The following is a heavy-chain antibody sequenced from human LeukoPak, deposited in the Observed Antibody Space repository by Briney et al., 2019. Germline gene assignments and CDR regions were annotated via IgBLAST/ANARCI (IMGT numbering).Heavy chain of an antibody. V-gene: IGHV3-7*03. CDR3: ARDRHYDFWSGYYTPFNS. CDR1: GFTVSSNY. CDR2: MKQDGSEQ. D-gene: IGHD3-3*01. Sequence: GGSLRLSCAASGFTVSSNYMSWVRQAPGKGLEWVANMKQDGSEQYYVDSMKGRFTISRDNAKNSLYLQINSLRAEDTAVYYCARDRHYDFWSGYYTPFNSWGQGTLVTVSS. J-gene: IGHJ4*02.